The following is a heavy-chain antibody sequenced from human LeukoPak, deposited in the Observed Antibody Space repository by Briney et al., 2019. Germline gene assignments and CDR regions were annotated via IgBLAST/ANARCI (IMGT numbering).Heavy chain of an antibody. V-gene: IGHV5-51*01. CDR1: GSSYSNYW. CDR3: ARICLRAFDI. Sequence: GGSLKISCKGSGSSYSNYWIGWVRQMHGKGLEWMGIIYPDDSDTRYSPSFQGQVTISADKSISTACLQWSSLKASDTAMYYCARICLRAFDIWGQGTMVTVSS. CDR2: IYPDDSDT. D-gene: IGHD5/OR15-5a*01. J-gene: IGHJ3*02.